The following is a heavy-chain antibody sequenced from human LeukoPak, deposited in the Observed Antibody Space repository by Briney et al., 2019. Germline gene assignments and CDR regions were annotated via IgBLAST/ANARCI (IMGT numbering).Heavy chain of an antibody. D-gene: IGHD3-22*01. CDR3: ARASDPPYYYDSSGYYHYFDY. CDR1: GYTFTSYG. J-gene: IGHJ4*02. Sequence: APVKVSCKASGYTFTSYGISWVRQAPGQGLEWMGWINPNSGGTNYAQKFQGRVTMTRDTSISTAYMELSRLRSDDTAVYYCARASDPPYYYDSSGYYHYFDYWGQGTLVTVSS. CDR2: INPNSGGT. V-gene: IGHV1-2*02.